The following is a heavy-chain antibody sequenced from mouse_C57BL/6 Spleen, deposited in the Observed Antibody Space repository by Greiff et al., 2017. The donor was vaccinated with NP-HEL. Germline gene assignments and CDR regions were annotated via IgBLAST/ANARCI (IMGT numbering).Heavy chain of an antibody. CDR2: INPNNGGT. D-gene: IGHD2-4*01. CDR1: GYTFTDYN. V-gene: IGHV1-22*01. CDR3: ASPSDYDTSFYAMDY. Sequence: EVQLQQSGPELVKPGASVKMSCKASGYTFTDYNMHWVKQSHGKSLEWIGYINPNNGGTSYNQKFKGKATLTVNKSSSTAYMELRSLTSEDSAVYYCASPSDYDTSFYAMDYWGQGTSVTVSS. J-gene: IGHJ4*01.